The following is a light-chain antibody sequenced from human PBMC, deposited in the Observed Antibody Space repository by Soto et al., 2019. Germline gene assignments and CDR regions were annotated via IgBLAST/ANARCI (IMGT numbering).Light chain of an antibody. J-gene: IGLJ2*01. CDR1: NSDLPNYNS. V-gene: IGLV2-14*01. CDR2: EVI. CDR3: GSYTGNSAWL. Sequence: QSVLTQPASVSGSPGQSITISCTGTNSDLPNYNSVSWYQQHPGKAPKLILFEVINRPSGISNRFSGSKSGTTASLTISGLQTDDEADYYCGSYTGNSAWLFGGGTKLTVL.